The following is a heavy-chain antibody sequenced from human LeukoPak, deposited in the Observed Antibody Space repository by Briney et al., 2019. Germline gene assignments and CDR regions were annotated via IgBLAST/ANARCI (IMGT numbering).Heavy chain of an antibody. CDR1: GYTFTSYA. CDR3: ARDICSSTSCYADY. V-gene: IGHV1-3*01. J-gene: IGHJ4*02. CDR2: INAGSGNT. Sequence: GASVKVSCKASGYTFTSYAIHWVRQAPGQRLEWMGWINAGSGNTKYSQKFQGRVSITRDTSASTAYMEVSSLRSEDTAVYYCARDICSSTSCYADYWGQGTLVTVSS. D-gene: IGHD2-2*01.